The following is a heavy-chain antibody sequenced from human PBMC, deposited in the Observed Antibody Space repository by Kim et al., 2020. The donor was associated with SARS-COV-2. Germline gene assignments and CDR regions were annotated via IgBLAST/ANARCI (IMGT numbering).Heavy chain of an antibody. CDR3: AKDQNEIERGYSSNNWFDP. D-gene: IGHD6-13*01. CDR2: ISWNSGSI. Sequence: GGSLRLSCAASGFTFGDYAMHWVRQAPGKGLEWVSGISWNSGSIGYADSVKGRFTISRDNAKNSLYLQMNSLRAEDTALYYCAKDQNEIERGYSSNNWFDPWGQGTLVTVSS. J-gene: IGHJ5*02. CDR1: GFTFGDYA. V-gene: IGHV3-9*01.